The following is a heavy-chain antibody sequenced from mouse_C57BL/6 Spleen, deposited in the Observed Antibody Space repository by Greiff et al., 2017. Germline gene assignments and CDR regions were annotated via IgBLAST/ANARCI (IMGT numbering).Heavy chain of an antibody. J-gene: IGHJ4*01. V-gene: IGHV1-72*01. D-gene: IGHD1-1*01. Sequence: VQLQQPGAELVKPGASVKLSCKASGYTFTSYWMHWVKQRPGRGLEWIGRIDPNSGGTKYNEKFKSKATLTVDKPSSTAYMQLSSLTSEDSAVYYCASPITTVVHYYAMDYWGQGTSVTVSS. CDR2: IDPNSGGT. CDR1: GYTFTSYW. CDR3: ASPITTVVHYYAMDY.